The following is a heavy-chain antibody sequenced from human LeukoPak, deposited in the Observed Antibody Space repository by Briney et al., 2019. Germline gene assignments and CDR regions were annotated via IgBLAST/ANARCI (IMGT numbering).Heavy chain of an antibody. CDR1: GYTFTGYY. Sequence: GASVKVSCKASGYTFTGYYMHWVRQAPGQGLEWMGCIRPNSGAATYNEKFEGRVTMTRDTSIETVYMQLNRLRSDDTAVYYCARTHRPAVTYPFWDYWGQGTLVTVSS. J-gene: IGHJ4*02. CDR2: IRPNSGAA. D-gene: IGHD4-17*01. V-gene: IGHV1-2*02. CDR3: ARTHRPAVTYPFWDY.